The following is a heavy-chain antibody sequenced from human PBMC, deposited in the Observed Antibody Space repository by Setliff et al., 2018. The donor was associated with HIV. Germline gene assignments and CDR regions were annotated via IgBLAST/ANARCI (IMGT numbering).Heavy chain of an antibody. CDR2: IFYSGST. Sequence: SETLSLTCTVSGGSISSSSYYWGWIRQPPGKGLQWVGTIFYSGSTYYNPSLKGRVTISVDTSKNQFSLRLNSVTAADTAVYYCASSPIAAPTYYFDCWGQGTLVTVSS. V-gene: IGHV4-39*01. J-gene: IGHJ4*02. CDR3: ASSPIAAPTYYFDC. D-gene: IGHD6-6*01. CDR1: GGSISSSSYY.